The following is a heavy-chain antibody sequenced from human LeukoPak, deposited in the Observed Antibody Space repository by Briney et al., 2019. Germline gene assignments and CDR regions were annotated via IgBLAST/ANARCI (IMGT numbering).Heavy chain of an antibody. CDR3: ARGAVNRYNWNDDNFYYYYMDV. V-gene: IGHV1-2*02. D-gene: IGHD1-1*01. Sequence: ASVKVSCKASGYTFTGYYMHWVRQAPGQGLEWMGWINPNSGGTNYAQKLQGRVTMTTDTSTSTAYMELRSLRSGDTAVYYCARGAVNRYNWNDDNFYYYYMDVRGKGTTVTISS. CDR2: INPNSGGT. CDR1: GYTFTGYY. J-gene: IGHJ6*03.